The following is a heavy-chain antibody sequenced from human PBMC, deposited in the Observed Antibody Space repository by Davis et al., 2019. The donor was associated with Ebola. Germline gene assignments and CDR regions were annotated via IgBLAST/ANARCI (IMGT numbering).Heavy chain of an antibody. CDR1: GFTFSSYA. V-gene: IGHV3-23*01. D-gene: IGHD1-26*01. CDR2: ISGSGGST. CDR3: AKDHSGSYGY. Sequence: PGGSLRLSCAASGFTFSSYAMSWVRQAPGKGLEWVSAISGSGGSTYYADSVKGRFTISRDNSKNTLYLRMNTLRAEDTAVYYCAKDHSGSYGYWGQGTLVTVSS. J-gene: IGHJ4*02.